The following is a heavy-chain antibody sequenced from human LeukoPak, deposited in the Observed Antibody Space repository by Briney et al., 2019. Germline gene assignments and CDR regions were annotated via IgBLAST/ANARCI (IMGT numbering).Heavy chain of an antibody. CDR1: GGSISSYY. J-gene: IGHJ4*02. D-gene: IGHD1-26*01. CDR3: ARASGSYPAYYFDY. CDR2: IYTSGST. Sequence: SETLSLTRTVSGGSISSYYWSWIRQPAGKGLEWIGRIYTSGSTNYNPSLKSRVTMSVDTSKNQFSLKLSSVTAADTAVYYCARASGSYPAYYFDYWGQGTLVTVSS. V-gene: IGHV4-4*07.